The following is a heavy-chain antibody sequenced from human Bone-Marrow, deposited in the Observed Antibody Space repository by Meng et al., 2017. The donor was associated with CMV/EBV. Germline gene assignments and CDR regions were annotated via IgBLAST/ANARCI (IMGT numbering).Heavy chain of an antibody. Sequence: GESLKISCAASGFTFSSYVMSWVRQAPGKGLEWVSSIGDDGTTTYYADSVKGLFTISRDNSKDTLYLQMNSLRAEDTAVYYCARGGGSHPDYYYGMDVWGQGTTVTVSS. V-gene: IGHV3-23*01. J-gene: IGHJ6*02. CDR2: IGDDGTTT. CDR3: ARGGGSHPDYYYGMDV. D-gene: IGHD3-10*01. CDR1: GFTFSSYV.